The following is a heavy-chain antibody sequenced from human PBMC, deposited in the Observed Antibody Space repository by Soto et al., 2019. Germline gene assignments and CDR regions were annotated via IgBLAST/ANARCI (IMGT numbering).Heavy chain of an antibody. Sequence: PSETLSPTCTVYGGSIRSYYWSWIRQPPGKGLEWIGNIYYSGSTNYNPSRKSRVTMSVDMSKNQVSLKLSSVTAADTAVYYCTRVGGYYGDYPNFDYWGQGALVTVSS. CDR1: GGSIRSYY. V-gene: IGHV4-59*01. D-gene: IGHD4-17*01. J-gene: IGHJ4*02. CDR3: TRVGGYYGDYPNFDY. CDR2: IYYSGST.